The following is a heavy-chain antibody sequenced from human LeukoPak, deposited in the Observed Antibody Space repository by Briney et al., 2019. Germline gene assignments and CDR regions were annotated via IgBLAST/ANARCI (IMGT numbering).Heavy chain of an antibody. V-gene: IGHV4-39*01. CDR2: IYYSGST. D-gene: IGHD2-2*03. J-gene: IGHJ4*02. CDR1: GGSISSSSYY. Sequence: PSETLSLTCTVSGGSISSSSYYWGWIRQPPGKGLEWIGRIYYSGSTYYNPSLKSRVTISVDTSKNQYSLKLSSVTAADTAVYYCARRLGYCSSTSCYAFDYWGQGTLVTVSS. CDR3: ARRLGYCSSTSCYAFDY.